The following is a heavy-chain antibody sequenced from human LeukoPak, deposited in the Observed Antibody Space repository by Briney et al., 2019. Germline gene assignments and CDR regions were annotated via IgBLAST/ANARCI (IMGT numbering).Heavy chain of an antibody. CDR2: IYSGGST. D-gene: IGHD1-26*01. CDR3: ARQVYSEPGAFDI. Sequence: GGSLRLSCAASGFTVSSNYMSWVRQAPGKGLEWVSVIYSGGSTYYADSVKGRFTISRDNSKNTLYLQMNSLRAEDTAVYYCARQVYSEPGAFDIGGQGTMVTVS. J-gene: IGHJ3*02. CDR1: GFTVSSNY. V-gene: IGHV3-53*01.